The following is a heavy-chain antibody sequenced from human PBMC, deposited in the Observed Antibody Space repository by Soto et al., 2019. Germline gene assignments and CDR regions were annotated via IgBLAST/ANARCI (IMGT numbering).Heavy chain of an antibody. CDR1: GGSISSSSYY. D-gene: IGHD3-16*01. Sequence: QLQLQESGPGLVKPSETLSLSCSVSGGSISSSSYYWGWIRQPPGKGLEWIGNIDYSGSTYYNPSLKSRVTTSVDTSRNQFSLKLTSVIAADTAVYYCARQPYHYYYDMDVWGKGTTVTVSS. J-gene: IGHJ6*03. CDR2: IDYSGST. CDR3: ARQPYHYYYDMDV. V-gene: IGHV4-39*01.